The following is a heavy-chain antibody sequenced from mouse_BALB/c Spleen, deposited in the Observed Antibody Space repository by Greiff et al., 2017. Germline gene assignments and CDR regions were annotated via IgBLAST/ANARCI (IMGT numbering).Heavy chain of an antibody. CDR1: GYTFTSYW. CDR3: TRDDY. CDR2: IYPSDSYT. Sequence: QVQLQQPGAELVRPGASVKLSCKASGYTFTSYWINWVKQRPGQGLEWIGNIYPSDSYTNYNQKFKDKATLTVDKSSSTAYMQLSSPTSEDSAVYYCTRDDYWGQGTLVTVSA. J-gene: IGHJ3*01. V-gene: IGHV1-69*02.